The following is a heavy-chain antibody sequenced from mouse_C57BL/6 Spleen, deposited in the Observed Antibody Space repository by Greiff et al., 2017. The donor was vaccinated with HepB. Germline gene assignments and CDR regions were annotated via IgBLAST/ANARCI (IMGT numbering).Heavy chain of an antibody. J-gene: IGHJ4*01. D-gene: IGHD2-3*01. CDR2: IWGGGST. Sequence: VQGVESGPGLVAPSQSLSITCTVSGFSLTSYGVDWVRQPPGKGLEWLGVIWGGGSTNYNSALMSRLSISKDNSKSQVFLKMNSLQTDDTAMYYCAKATDGYYPSYYAMDYWGQGTSVTVSS. CDR1: GFSLTSYG. CDR3: AKATDGYYPSYYAMDY. V-gene: IGHV2-9*01.